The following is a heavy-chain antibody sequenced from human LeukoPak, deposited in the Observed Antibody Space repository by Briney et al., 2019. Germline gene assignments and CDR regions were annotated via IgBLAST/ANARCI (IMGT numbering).Heavy chain of an antibody. D-gene: IGHD2-2*01. V-gene: IGHV4-34*01. CDR1: GGSFSGYY. Sequence: SETLSLTCAVYGGSFSGYYWSWIRQPPGKGLEWIGEINHSGSTNYNPSLKSRVTISVDTSKNQFSLKLSSVTAADTAVYYCARGGDCSSTSSYVAYYYYYMDVWGKGTTVTVSS. CDR2: INHSGST. J-gene: IGHJ6*03. CDR3: ARGGDCSSTSSYVAYYYYYMDV.